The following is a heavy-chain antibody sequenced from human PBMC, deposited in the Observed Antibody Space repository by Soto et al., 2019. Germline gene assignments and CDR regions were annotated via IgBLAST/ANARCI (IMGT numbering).Heavy chain of an antibody. CDR3: ARQGDGDYVGAFDI. V-gene: IGHV4-39*01. CDR1: GGSISSSSYY. D-gene: IGHD4-17*01. Sequence: QLQLQESGPGLVKPSETLSLTCTVSGGSISSSSYYWGWIRQPPGKGLEWIGSIYYSGSTYYNPSLKSRVTISVDTSKNQFSLKLSSVTAADTAVYYCARQGDGDYVGAFDIWGQGTMVTFSS. J-gene: IGHJ3*02. CDR2: IYYSGST.